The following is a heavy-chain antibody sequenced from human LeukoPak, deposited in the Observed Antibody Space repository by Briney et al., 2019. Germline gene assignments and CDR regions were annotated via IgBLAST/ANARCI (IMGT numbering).Heavy chain of an antibody. CDR2: IYYSGST. CDR3: ARDRGLPFYYYGMDV. CDR1: GGSISSYY. J-gene: IGHJ6*02. Sequence: SETLSLTCTVSGGSISSYYWSWIRQPPGKGLEWIGYIYYSGSTNYNPSLTSRVTISVDTSKNQFSLKLSSVTAADTAVYYCARDRGLPFYYYGMDVWGQGTTVTVSS. V-gene: IGHV4-59*01. D-gene: IGHD4-17*01.